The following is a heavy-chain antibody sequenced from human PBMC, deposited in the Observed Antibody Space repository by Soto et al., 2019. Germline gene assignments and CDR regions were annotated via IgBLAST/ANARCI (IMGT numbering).Heavy chain of an antibody. CDR1: GYTFTSYD. CDR3: SRGTPDDYGDYG. CDR2: MNPNSGNT. Sequence: VQLVQSGAEVKKPGASVKVSCKASGYTFTSYDINWVRQATGQGLEWMGWMNPNSGNTDYAQKFHGRVTMTRNTSISTAYMELSSLRSEDTAVYYCSRGTPDDYGDYGWGQGTLVTVSS. J-gene: IGHJ4*02. V-gene: IGHV1-8*01. D-gene: IGHD4-17*01.